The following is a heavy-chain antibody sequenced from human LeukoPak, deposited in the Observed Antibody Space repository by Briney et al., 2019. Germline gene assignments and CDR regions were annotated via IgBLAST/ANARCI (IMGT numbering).Heavy chain of an antibody. Sequence: GGSLRLSCAASGFTFSSYAMSWVRQAPGKGLEWISVISGSGLSTHYTDSVKGRFTISRDNPKNALYLQMNSLTAEDTAIYYCAKDRPSESFSHIDYWGQGILVTVSS. D-gene: IGHD1-26*01. J-gene: IGHJ4*02. CDR2: ISGSGLST. V-gene: IGHV3-23*01. CDR3: AKDRPSESFSHIDY. CDR1: GFTFSSYA.